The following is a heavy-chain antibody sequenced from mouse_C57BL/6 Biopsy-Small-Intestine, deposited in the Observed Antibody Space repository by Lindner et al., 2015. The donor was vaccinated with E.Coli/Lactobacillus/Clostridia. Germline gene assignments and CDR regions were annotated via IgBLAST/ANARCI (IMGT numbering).Heavy chain of an antibody. CDR1: GYSFTGYY. CDR2: IWPYNGVS. D-gene: IGHD3-2*02. J-gene: IGHJ2*01. CDR3: ARRDSSGYFDY. Sequence: EVQLQESGPELVKPGASVKMSCKASGYSFTGYYMHWVKQSHGNILDWIGYIWPYNGVSTYNQKFTGKATLTVDKSSSTASMELRSLTSEDSAVYYCARRDSSGYFDYWGQGTTLTVSS. V-gene: IGHV1-31*01.